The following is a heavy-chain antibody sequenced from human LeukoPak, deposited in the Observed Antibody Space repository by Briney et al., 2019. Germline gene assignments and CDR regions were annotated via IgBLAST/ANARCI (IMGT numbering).Heavy chain of an antibody. CDR3: ARDNWNYGSSMDV. D-gene: IGHD1-7*01. CDR2: IYYSGST. V-gene: IGHV4-59*01. J-gene: IGHJ6*02. CDR1: GGSISSYY. Sequence: SETLSLTCTVSGGSISSYYWSWIRQPPGKGLEWIGYIYYSGSTNCNPSLKSRVTISVDTSKNQFSLKLSSVTAADTAVYYCARDNWNYGSSMDVWGQGTTVTVSS.